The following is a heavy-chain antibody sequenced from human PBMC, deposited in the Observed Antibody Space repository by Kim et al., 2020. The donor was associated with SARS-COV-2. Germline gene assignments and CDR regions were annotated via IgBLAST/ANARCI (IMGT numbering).Heavy chain of an antibody. V-gene: IGHV4-34*01. Sequence: SETLSLTCAVYGGSFSGYYWSWIRQPPGKGLEWIGEINHSGSTNYNPSLKSRVTISVDTSKNQFSLKLSSVTAADTAVYYCARVKRVRGVMNYYYYGMDVWGQGTTVTVSS. CDR2: INHSGST. J-gene: IGHJ6*02. D-gene: IGHD3-10*01. CDR1: GGSFSGYY. CDR3: ARVKRVRGVMNYYYYGMDV.